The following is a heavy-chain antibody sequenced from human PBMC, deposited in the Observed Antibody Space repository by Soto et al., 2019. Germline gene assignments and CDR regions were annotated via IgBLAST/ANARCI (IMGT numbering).Heavy chain of an antibody. CDR1: GFTFSDYS. V-gene: IGHV3-11*05. CDR3: ARAPRSGGHNYYFDH. J-gene: IGHJ4*02. D-gene: IGHD1-1*01. Sequence: GGSLRLSCAASGFTFSDYSMSWIRQAPGKGLEWVSYISSSSSYTNYADSVKGRFTVSRDNAKNSLYLQMNSLRAEDTAVYYCARAPRSGGHNYYFDHWRQGTLVTVSS. CDR2: ISSSSSYT.